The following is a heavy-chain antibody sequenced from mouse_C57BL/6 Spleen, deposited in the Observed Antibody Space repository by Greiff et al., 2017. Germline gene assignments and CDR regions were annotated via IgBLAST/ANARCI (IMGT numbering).Heavy chain of an antibody. J-gene: IGHJ4*01. CDR2: ISNGGGST. CDR1: GFTFSDYY. CDR3: ARRYYGSSNAMDY. D-gene: IGHD1-1*01. V-gene: IGHV5-12*01. Sequence: EVQGVESGGGLVQPGGSLKLSCAASGFTFSDYYMYWVRQTPEKRLEWVAYISNGGGSTYYPDTVKGRFTISRDNAKNTLYLQMSRLKSEDTAMYYCARRYYGSSNAMDYWGQGTSVTVSS.